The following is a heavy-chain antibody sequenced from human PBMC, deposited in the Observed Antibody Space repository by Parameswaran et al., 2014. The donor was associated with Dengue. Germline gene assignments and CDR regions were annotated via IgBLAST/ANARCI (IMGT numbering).Heavy chain of an antibody. V-gene: IGHV3-74*01. CDR2: INSDGSST. Sequence: PGKGLVWVSRINSDGSSTSYADSVKGRFTISRDNAKNTLYLQMNSLRAEDTAVYYCASYDFWSGLVGYWGQGTLVTVSS. D-gene: IGHD3-3*01. J-gene: IGHJ4*02. CDR3: ASYDFWSGLVGY.